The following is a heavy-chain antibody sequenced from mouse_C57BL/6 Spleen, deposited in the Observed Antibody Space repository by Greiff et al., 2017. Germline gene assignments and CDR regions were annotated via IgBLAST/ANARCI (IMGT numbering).Heavy chain of an antibody. CDR3: AGDDGNYYAMDY. Sequence: EVKLMESGPGLVKPSQSLSLSCSVTGYSITSGYYWNWIRQFPGNKLEWMGYISYDGSNNYNPSLNNRISITRYTSKNQFFLKLNSVTTEDTATYYCAGDDGNYYAMDYWGQGTSVTVSS. CDR2: ISYDGSN. J-gene: IGHJ4*01. CDR1: GYSITSGYY. D-gene: IGHD2-1*01. V-gene: IGHV3-6*01.